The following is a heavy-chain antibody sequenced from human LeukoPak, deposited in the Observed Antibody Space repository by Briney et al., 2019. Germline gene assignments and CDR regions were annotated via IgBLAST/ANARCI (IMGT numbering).Heavy chain of an antibody. Sequence: SETLSLTCTVSGGSISSSSYYWGWIRQPPGKGLEWIGSIYYSGSTYYNPSLKSRVTISVDTSKNQFSLKLSSVTAADTAVYYCAREADGSGSNWFDPWGQGTLVTVSS. CDR1: GGSISSSSYY. CDR2: IYYSGST. V-gene: IGHV4-39*07. D-gene: IGHD3-10*01. J-gene: IGHJ5*02. CDR3: AREADGSGSNWFDP.